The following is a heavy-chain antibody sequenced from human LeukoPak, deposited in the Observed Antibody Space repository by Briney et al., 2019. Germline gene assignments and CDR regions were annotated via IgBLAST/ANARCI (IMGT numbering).Heavy chain of an antibody. CDR3: SRDLRGRDDY. D-gene: IGHD5-24*01. Sequence: GGSLRLSCAASGFTFSNYWMHWVRQAPGKGLVWVSRINEGGSVTDYADSVKGRFTISRDNAKNTLYLEMNSLRAEDTAVYYCSRDLRGRDDYWGQGTLVGVSS. CDR2: INEGGSVT. V-gene: IGHV3-74*01. J-gene: IGHJ4*02. CDR1: GFTFSNYW.